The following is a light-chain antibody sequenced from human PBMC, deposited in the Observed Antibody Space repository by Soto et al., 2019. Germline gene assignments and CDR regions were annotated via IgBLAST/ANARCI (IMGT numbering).Light chain of an antibody. CDR3: QHYGSSRT. V-gene: IGKV3-20*01. J-gene: IGKJ1*01. Sequence: EIVLTQSPGTLSLSPGERATLSCRASQSVSSSLAWYQQTPGQAPRLLIYGASSRATGIPDRFSGSGSGPDFTLTISRLEPEDLAVYFCQHYGSSRTFGQGTKVEIK. CDR2: GAS. CDR1: QSVSSS.